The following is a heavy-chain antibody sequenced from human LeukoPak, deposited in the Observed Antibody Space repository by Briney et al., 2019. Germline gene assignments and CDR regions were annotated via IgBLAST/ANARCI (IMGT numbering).Heavy chain of an antibody. D-gene: IGHD3-10*01. J-gene: IGHJ4*02. CDR2: IYTSGST. Sequence: PSETLSLTCTVSGGSISSYYWSWIRQPAGKGLEGIGRIYTSGSTNYNPSLKSRVTMSVDTSKNQFSLKLSSVTAADTAVYYCARGLWFGDENPPYFDYWGQGILVTVSS. CDR3: ARGLWFGDENPPYFDY. V-gene: IGHV4-4*07. CDR1: GGSISSYY.